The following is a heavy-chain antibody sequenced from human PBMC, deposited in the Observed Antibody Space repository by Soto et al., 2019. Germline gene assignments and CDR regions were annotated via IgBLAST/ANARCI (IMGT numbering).Heavy chain of an antibody. CDR1: GGSISSSSYY. Sequence: SETLSLTCTVSGGSISSSSYYWGWIRQPPGKGLEWIGSIYYCGSTYYNPSLKSRATITVDTSKNQFSLKLGSVTAADTAVYYCARHLSPAAAAAYFDYWGQGTLVTVSS. J-gene: IGHJ4*02. V-gene: IGHV4-39*01. CDR3: ARHLSPAAAAAYFDY. D-gene: IGHD6-13*01. CDR2: IYYCGST.